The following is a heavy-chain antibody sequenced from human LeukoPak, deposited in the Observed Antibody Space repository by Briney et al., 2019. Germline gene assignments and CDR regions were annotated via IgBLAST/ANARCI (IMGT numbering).Heavy chain of an antibody. CDR2: ISSSSSTI. CDR1: GFTFSSYS. D-gene: IGHD1-26*01. CDR3: ARDVGARRGYYFDY. J-gene: IGHJ4*02. V-gene: IGHV3-48*01. Sequence: GGSLRLSCAASGFTFSSYSMNWVRKAPGKGLEWVSYISSSSSTIYYADSVKGRFTISRDNAKNSLYLQMNRLRAEDTAVYCCARDVGARRGYYFDYWGQGTLVTVSS.